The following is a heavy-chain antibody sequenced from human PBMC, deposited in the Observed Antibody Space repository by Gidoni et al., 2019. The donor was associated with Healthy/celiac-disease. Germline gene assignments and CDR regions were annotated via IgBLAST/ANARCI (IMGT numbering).Heavy chain of an antibody. D-gene: IGHD5-18*01. V-gene: IGHV3-9*01. CDR1: GSTFADSA. Sequence: EVQLVESAGGLVQPGRSLRLSCAASGSTFADSAMHWVRRAPGKGLEWVSGISWNSGSIGYADSVKGRFTISRDNAKNSLYLQMNSLRAEDTALYYCAKVGDTAMGPNRGAFDIWGQGTMVTVSS. CDR2: ISWNSGSI. CDR3: AKVGDTAMGPNRGAFDI. J-gene: IGHJ3*02.